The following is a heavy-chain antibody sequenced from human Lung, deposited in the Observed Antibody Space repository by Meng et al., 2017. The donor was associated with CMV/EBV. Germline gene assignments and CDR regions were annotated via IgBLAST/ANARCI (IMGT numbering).Heavy chain of an antibody. Sequence: LXXTVSGGSFSTYYWSWIRQPPGKGLEWIGYIYYSGSTSYNPSLKSRVTISVDTSKNQFSLKLTSVTAADTAVYYCARPMIRVPYDGFHIWGQGTMVTVSS. CDR3: ARPMIRVPYDGFHI. CDR1: GGSFSTYY. J-gene: IGHJ3*02. V-gene: IGHV4-59*01. CDR2: IYYSGST. D-gene: IGHD3-10*01.